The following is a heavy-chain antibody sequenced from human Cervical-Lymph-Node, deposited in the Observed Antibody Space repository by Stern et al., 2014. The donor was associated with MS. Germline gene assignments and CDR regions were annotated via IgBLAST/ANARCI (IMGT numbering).Heavy chain of an antibody. V-gene: IGHV1-2*02. J-gene: IGHJ4*01. CDR3: ARGSGTAYDLRGDY. Sequence: QVQLMQSGAEAKTPGASMKVSCRASGYIFTDYYLHWVRQAPGQGLEWLGGINPNSGGTNYAQNFQGRVTMTRDTSISTAYMELRWLGYADTAVYYCARGSGTAYDLRGDYWGQGTLVTVSS. CDR1: GYIFTDYY. D-gene: IGHD3-3*01. CDR2: INPNSGGT.